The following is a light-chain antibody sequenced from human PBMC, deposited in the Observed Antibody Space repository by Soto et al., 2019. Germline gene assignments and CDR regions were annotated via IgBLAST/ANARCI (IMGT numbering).Light chain of an antibody. V-gene: IGKV1-27*01. CDR3: QTYHLALGT. CDR1: QDIINH. CDR2: GAS. J-gene: IGKJ5*01. Sequence: DIQMNQSPSSLSASVGDTVTITCRASQDIINHLAWYQQRPGKVPNLLIYGASTLHSGVPSRFRGSGSGTHFTLTISSLQPEYVATYYCQTYHLALGTFGQGTRLEIK.